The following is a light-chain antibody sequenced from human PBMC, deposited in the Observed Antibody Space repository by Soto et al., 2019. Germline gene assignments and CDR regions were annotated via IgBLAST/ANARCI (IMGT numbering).Light chain of an antibody. CDR2: AAS. V-gene: IGKV1-9*01. CDR1: QDINTY. Sequence: DIQLTQSPSFLSASVGDRVTITCRASQDINTYLAWYQQKPGKAPKLLIFAASTLKNGVPSRFSGSESGTEFTVTITSLQPEDFATYYCQQRKSYPITFGQGTRLEIK. J-gene: IGKJ5*01. CDR3: QQRKSYPIT.